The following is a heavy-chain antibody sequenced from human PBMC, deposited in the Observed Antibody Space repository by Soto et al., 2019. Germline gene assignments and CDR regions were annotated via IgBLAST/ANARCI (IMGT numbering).Heavy chain of an antibody. CDR1: GYTFTSYG. CDR3: ARGSIVLMHFGAFDI. V-gene: IGHV1-18*01. J-gene: IGHJ3*02. D-gene: IGHD2-8*01. CDR2: ISAYNGNT. Sequence: GASVKVSCKASGYTFTSYGISWVRQAPGQGLEWMGWISAYNGNTNYAQKLQGRVTMTTDTSTSTAYMELRSLRSDDTAVYYCARGSIVLMHFGAFDIWGQGTMVTVSS.